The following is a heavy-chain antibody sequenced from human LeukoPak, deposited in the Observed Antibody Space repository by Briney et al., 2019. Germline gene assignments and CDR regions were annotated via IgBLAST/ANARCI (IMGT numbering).Heavy chain of an antibody. Sequence: GGSLRLSCAASGFTFSTYSMNWVRQAPGKGLEWVSYISSSTTTIFYADSVKGRFTISRDNAKNSLYLQMNSLRAEDTAVYYCARGATAFDYWGQGTLVTVSS. D-gene: IGHD5-18*01. V-gene: IGHV3-48*01. CDR2: ISSSTTTI. CDR3: ARGATAFDY. J-gene: IGHJ4*02. CDR1: GFTFSTYS.